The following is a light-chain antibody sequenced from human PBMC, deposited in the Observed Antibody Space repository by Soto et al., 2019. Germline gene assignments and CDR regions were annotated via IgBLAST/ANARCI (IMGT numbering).Light chain of an antibody. CDR1: QDISNY. V-gene: IGKV1-33*01. CDR2: DAS. CDR3: QQYDNLRPV. J-gene: IGKJ1*01. Sequence: DIQMTQSPSSLSASVGDRVTITCQASQDISNYLNWYQQKPGKAPKLLIYDASNLETGVPSRFSGSGSGTDFTFAISSLQPEDIATYYCQQYDNLRPVFGQGTKVDIK.